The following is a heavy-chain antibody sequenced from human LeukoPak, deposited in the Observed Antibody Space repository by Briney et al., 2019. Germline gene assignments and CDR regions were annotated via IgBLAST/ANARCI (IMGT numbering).Heavy chain of an antibody. CDR2: IWYDGSNK. D-gene: IGHD2-2*02. Sequence: GGSLRLSCAASGFTFSIYGMHWVRQAPGKGLEWVAVIWYDGSNKYYADSVKGRFTISRDNSKNTLYLQMDSLRAEDTAVFYCARAQIVVVPGAIERGNFDYWGQGTLVTVSS. CDR1: GFTFSIYG. J-gene: IGHJ4*02. V-gene: IGHV3-33*01. CDR3: ARAQIVVVPGAIERGNFDY.